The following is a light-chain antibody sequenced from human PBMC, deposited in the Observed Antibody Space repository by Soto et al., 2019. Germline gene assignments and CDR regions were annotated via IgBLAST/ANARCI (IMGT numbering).Light chain of an antibody. Sequence: QSVLTQPASVSGSPGQSITLSCTGSSSDVGGYNYVSWYQQHPGKAPKLMIYEVSNRPSGVSNRFSGSKSGNTASLTISGLHAEDEADYYCSSYTSTTTLVFGGGTKVTVL. V-gene: IGLV2-14*01. J-gene: IGLJ2*01. CDR1: SSDVGGYNY. CDR3: SSYTSTTTLV. CDR2: EVS.